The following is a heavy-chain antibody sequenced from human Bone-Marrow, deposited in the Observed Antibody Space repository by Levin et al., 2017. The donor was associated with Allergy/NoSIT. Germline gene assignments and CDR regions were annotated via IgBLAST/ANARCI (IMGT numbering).Heavy chain of an antibody. CDR3: AREYVDPGHWYFDL. V-gene: IGHV3-13*01. D-gene: IGHD3-9*01. J-gene: IGHJ2*01. CDR1: GFTFSRYD. Sequence: GGSLRLSCAASGFTFSRYDIHWVRQVPGKRLEWVSGTVPAGGTSYADSVKGRFTISRENAQNSLSLQMNSLRAGDTAVYYCAREYVDPGHWYFDLWGRGTLVTFPS. CDR2: TVPAGGT.